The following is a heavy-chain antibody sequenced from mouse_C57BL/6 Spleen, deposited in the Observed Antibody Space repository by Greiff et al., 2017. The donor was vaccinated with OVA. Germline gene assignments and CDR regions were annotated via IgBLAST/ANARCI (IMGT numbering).Heavy chain of an antibody. CDR3: ASPNWDWYFDV. CDR1: GYAFSSSW. CDR2: IYPGDGDT. Sequence: QVQLQQSGPELVKPGASVKISCKASGYAFSSSWMNWVKQRPGKGLEWIGRIYPGDGDTNYNGKFKGKATLTADKSSSTAYMQLSSLTSEDSAVYFCASPNWDWYFDVWGTGTTVTVSS. V-gene: IGHV1-82*01. D-gene: IGHD4-1*01. J-gene: IGHJ1*03.